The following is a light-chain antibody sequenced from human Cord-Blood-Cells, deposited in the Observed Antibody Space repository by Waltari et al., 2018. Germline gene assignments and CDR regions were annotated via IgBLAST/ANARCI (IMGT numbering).Light chain of an antibody. CDR2: RNK. V-gene: IGLV1-47*01. CDR1: SSNIGSNY. J-gene: IGLJ1*01. CDR3: AAWDDSLSGSYV. Sequence: QSVLTQPPSASGTPGQRVTISCSGSSSNIGSNYVYWYQQLPGTAPKLLIYRNKQRPSGVPDRFSGSKSGTSASLAISGLRSEDDADYYCAAWDDSLSGSYVFGTGTKVTVL.